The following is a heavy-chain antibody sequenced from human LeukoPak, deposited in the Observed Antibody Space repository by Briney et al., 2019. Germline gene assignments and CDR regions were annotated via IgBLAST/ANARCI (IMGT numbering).Heavy chain of an antibody. V-gene: IGHV5-51*01. D-gene: IGHD5-18*01. Sequence: EGSLKISCKGSGYSFTSYWIGWVRQMPGKGLEWMGIIYPGDSDTRYSPSFQGQVTISADKSISTAYLQWSSLKASDAAMYCFSRRGYSNGKGDYFDYWGQGTLVTVSS. CDR1: GYSFTSYW. CDR2: IYPGDSDT. J-gene: IGHJ4*01. CDR3: SRRGYSNGKGDYFDY.